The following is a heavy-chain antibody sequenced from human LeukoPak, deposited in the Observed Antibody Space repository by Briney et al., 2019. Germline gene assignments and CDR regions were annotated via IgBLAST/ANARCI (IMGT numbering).Heavy chain of an antibody. CDR2: IYPGDFDT. CDR1: GYSFSSYW. CDR3: ARPPYDSSGYYLRDY. D-gene: IGHD3-22*01. V-gene: IGHV5-51*01. Sequence: GESLKISCKGSGYSFSSYWIGWVRQMPGKGLEWMGIIYPGDFDTRYSPSFQGQVTISADKSISTAYLQWSSLKASYTAMYYSARPPYDSSGYYLRDYWGQGTLVTVSS. J-gene: IGHJ4*02.